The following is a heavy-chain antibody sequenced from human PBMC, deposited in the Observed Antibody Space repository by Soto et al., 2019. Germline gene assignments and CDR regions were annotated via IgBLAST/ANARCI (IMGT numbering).Heavy chain of an antibody. D-gene: IGHD6-6*01. V-gene: IGHV3-30*18. CDR2: ISYDGSNK. J-gene: IGHJ6*02. CDR1: GFTFSSYG. Sequence: GGSLRLSCAASGFTFSSYGMHWVRQAPGKGLEWEAVISYDGSNKYYADSVKGRFTISRDNSKNTLYLQMNSLRAEDTAVYYCAKGGGRQLPPFQDYYYGMDVWGQGTTGTVSS. CDR3: AKGGGRQLPPFQDYYYGMDV.